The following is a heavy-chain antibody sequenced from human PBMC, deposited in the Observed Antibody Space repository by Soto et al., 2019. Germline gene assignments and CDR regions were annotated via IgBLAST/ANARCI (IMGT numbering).Heavy chain of an antibody. CDR1: GYRFNAYT. V-gene: IGHV3-30-3*01. D-gene: IGHD1-1*01. CDR2: ISSDETNK. Sequence: QVQLVESGGGMVQPGGSLRLSCAASGYRFNAYTIHWVRQAPGRGLEWVALISSDETNKYYADSVRGRFTISRDDFEKTLFLQMNSLRPEDTAVYYCARGSYNWNDFPFDHWGQGTLVTVSS. CDR3: ARGSYNWNDFPFDH. J-gene: IGHJ4*02.